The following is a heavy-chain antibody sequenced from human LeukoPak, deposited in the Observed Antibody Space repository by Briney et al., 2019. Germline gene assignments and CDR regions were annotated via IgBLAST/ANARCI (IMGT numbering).Heavy chain of an antibody. V-gene: IGHV3-48*02. CDR2: ISSSSSTI. Sequence: GGSLRLSCGVSGFTFSSSSMNWVRQAPGKGLDWVSYISSSSSTIYYADSVKGRFTISRDNAKNSLYLKMNSLRDEDMAVYYCASGSYFDYWGQGTLVTVSS. CDR1: GFTFSSSS. J-gene: IGHJ4*02. CDR3: ASGSYFDY. D-gene: IGHD1-26*01.